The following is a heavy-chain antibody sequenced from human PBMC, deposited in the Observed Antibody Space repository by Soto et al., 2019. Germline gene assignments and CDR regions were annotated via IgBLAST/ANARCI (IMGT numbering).Heavy chain of an antibody. CDR1: GGSISSGGYS. J-gene: IGHJ4*02. CDR3: AAGMATIRNY. D-gene: IGHD5-12*01. V-gene: IGHV4-30-2*01. Sequence: QLQLQESGSGLVKPSQTLSLTCAVSGGSISSGGYSWSWIRQPPGKGLEWIGYIYHSGSTYYNPSRKSRVTIPVDRAKNQFSLKLSSVTAADTAVYYCAAGMATIRNYWGQGTLVTVSS. CDR2: IYHSGST.